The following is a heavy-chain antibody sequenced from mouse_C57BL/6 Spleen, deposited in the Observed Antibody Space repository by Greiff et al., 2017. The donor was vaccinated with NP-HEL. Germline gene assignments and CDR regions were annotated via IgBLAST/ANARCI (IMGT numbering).Heavy chain of an antibody. D-gene: IGHD2-2*01. Sequence: EVMLVESVAELVRPGASVKLSCTASGFNIKNSYMHWVKQRPDQGLEWIGRIDPANGNTKYAPKFQGKVTITADTSSNTAYLQISSLTSEDTAIYYWAPIYYGYPYWGQGTTLTGAS. V-gene: IGHV14-3*01. CDR1: GFNIKNSY. CDR2: IDPANGNT. J-gene: IGHJ2*01. CDR3: APIYYGYPY.